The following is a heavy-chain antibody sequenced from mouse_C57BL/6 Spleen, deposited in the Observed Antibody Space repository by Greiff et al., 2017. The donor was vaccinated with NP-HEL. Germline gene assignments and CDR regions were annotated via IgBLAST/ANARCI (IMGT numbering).Heavy chain of an antibody. V-gene: IGHV5-4*01. CDR2: ISDGGSYT. CDR1: GFTFSSYA. D-gene: IGHD2-2*01. Sequence: EVQLVESGGGLVKPGGSLKLSCAASGFTFSSYAMSWVRQTPEKRLEWVATISDGGSYTYYPDNVKGRFTISRDNAKNNLYLQMSHLKSEDTAMYYCARDHGYGGFAYWGQGTLVTVSA. J-gene: IGHJ3*01. CDR3: ARDHGYGGFAY.